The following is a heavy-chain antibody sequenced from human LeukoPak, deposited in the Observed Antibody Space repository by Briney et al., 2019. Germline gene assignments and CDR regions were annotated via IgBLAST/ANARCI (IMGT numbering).Heavy chain of an antibody. CDR1: GGSISSYY. D-gene: IGHD3-10*01. CDR2: IYTSGST. J-gene: IGHJ4*02. V-gene: IGHV4-4*07. Sequence: SETLSLTCTVSGGSISSYYWSWIRQPAGKGLEWIGRIYTSGSTNYNPSLKSRVTMSVDTSKNQFSLKLSSVTAADTAIYYCARIYYYYNSGSPYYVDSWGQGALVTVSS. CDR3: ARIYYYYNSGSPYYVDS.